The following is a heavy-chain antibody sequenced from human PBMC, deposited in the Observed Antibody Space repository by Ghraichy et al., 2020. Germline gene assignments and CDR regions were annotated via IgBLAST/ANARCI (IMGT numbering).Heavy chain of an antibody. CDR1: GGTFSSYA. CDR3: ARDARCSSTSCYTSRPYNWFDP. V-gene: IGHV1-69*13. CDR2: IIPIFGTA. D-gene: IGHD2-2*02. Sequence: SVKVSCKASGGTFSSYAISWVRQAPGQGLEWMGGIIPIFGTANYAQKFQGRVTITADESPSTAYMELSSLRSEDTAVYYCARDARCSSTSCYTSRPYNWFDPWGQGTLVTVSS. J-gene: IGHJ5*02.